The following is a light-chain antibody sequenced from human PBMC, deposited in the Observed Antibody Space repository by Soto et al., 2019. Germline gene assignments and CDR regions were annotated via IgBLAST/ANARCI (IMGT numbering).Light chain of an antibody. CDR1: QGIRND. J-gene: IGKJ3*01. Sequence: AIQMAQSPSSLSASVGDRATITCRASQGIRNDLGWYQQKPGKAPKLLIYAASSLQSGVPSRFSGTGSGTDFTLTITSPQPADFATYYCLHDYNYPFTFGPGTKVDIK. CDR3: LHDYNYPFT. V-gene: IGKV1-6*01. CDR2: AAS.